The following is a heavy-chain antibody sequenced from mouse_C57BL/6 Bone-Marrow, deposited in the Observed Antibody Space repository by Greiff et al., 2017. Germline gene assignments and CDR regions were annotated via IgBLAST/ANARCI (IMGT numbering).Heavy chain of an antibody. D-gene: IGHD6-2*01. CDR2: ISSGGDYT. J-gene: IGHJ3*01. CDR3: ARDFSSCGFWFAY. CDR1: GFTFSSYA. V-gene: IGHV5S21*01. Sequence: EVKLMESGEGLVTPGGSLKLSCAASGFTFSSYAMSWVRQTPEKRLEWVANISSGGDYTYYPDTVKGRFTISRDNAKNTLYLQMSSLKSEDTAMYYCARDFSSCGFWFAYWGQGTLVTVSA.